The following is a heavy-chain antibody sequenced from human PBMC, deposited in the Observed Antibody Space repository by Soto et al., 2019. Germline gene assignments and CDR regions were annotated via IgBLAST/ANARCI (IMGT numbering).Heavy chain of an antibody. V-gene: IGHV5-10-1*01. CDR3: ARQPLVAAASYYYYGMDV. Sequence: GESLKISCKSSGYSFTSYWISWVRQMPGKGLEWMGRIDPSDSYTNYSPSFQGHVTISADKSISTAYLQWSSLKASDTAMYYCARQPLVAAASYYYYGMDVWGQGTTVTVSS. CDR1: GYSFTSYW. D-gene: IGHD6-13*01. J-gene: IGHJ6*02. CDR2: IDPSDSYT.